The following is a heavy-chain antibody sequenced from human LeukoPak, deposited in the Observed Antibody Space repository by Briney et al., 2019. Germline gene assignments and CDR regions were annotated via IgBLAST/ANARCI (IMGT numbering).Heavy chain of an antibody. CDR3: AKDMCSSTSCSRRAFDI. CDR2: ISYDGSNK. CDR1: GFTFSSFD. D-gene: IGHD2-2*01. V-gene: IGHV3-30-3*01. J-gene: IGHJ3*02. Sequence: PGRSLRLSCAASGFTFSSFDMHWVRQAPGKGLEWVAVISYDGSNKYYADSVKGRFTISRDNSENTLYLQMNSLRAEDTAVFYCAKDMCSSTSCSRRAFDIWGQGTMVTVSS.